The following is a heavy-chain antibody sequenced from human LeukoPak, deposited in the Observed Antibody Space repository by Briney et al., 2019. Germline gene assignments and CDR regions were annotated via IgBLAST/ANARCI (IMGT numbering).Heavy chain of an antibody. D-gene: IGHD4-23*01. J-gene: IGHJ5*02. V-gene: IGHV4-39*07. CDR1: GGSISSSSYY. CDR2: IYYSGRT. CDR3: ATAGDNSGWFDP. Sequence: PSETLSLTCTVSGGSISSSSYYWGWIRQPPGKGLEWIGSIYYSGRTYYNPSLKSRLTISVDTSKNQFSLKLSSVTAADTAVYYCATAGDNSGWFDPWGQGTLVTVSS.